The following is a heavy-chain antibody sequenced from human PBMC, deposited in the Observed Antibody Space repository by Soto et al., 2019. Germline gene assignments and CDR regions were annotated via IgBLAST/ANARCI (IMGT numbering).Heavy chain of an antibody. V-gene: IGHV1-69*02. Sequence: QVQLVQSGAEVKKPGSSVKVSCKASGGTFSSYTISWVRQAPGQGREWRGRIIPILGIAHYAQKFQGRVTITADQSTSTAYMELSSLSSDDTAVYYCASSADRSRWHDYFDYSGQGTLVPVSS. J-gene: IGHJ4*02. CDR2: IIPILGIA. CDR1: GGTFSSYT. D-gene: IGHD6-13*01. CDR3: ASSADRSRWHDYFDY.